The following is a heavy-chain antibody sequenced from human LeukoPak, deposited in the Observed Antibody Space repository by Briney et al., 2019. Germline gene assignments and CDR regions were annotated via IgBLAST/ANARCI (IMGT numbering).Heavy chain of an antibody. CDR1: GFTFSDYW. J-gene: IGHJ4*02. V-gene: IGHV3-7*03. CDR2: INQDGSEK. CDR3: AKVCDSSGYPIYYFDY. D-gene: IGHD3-22*01. Sequence: GGSLRLSCAASGFTFSDYWMTWVRQAPGKGLEWVANINQDGSEKNYVDSVKGRFTISRDNAKNTLYLQMNSLGAEDTAVYYCAKVCDSSGYPIYYFDYWGQGTLVTVSS.